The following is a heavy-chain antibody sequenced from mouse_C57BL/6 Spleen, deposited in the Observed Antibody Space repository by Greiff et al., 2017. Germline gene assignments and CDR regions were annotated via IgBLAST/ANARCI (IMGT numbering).Heavy chain of an antibody. Sequence: VQLQQSGPGLVQPSQSLSITCTVSGFSLTSYGVHWVRQPPGKGLEWLGVIWSGGSTDYNAAFISRLSISKDNSKSQVFFKMNSLQADDTAIYYCAKGRGFAYWGQGTLVTVSA. CDR1: GFSLTSYG. CDR2: IWSGGST. V-gene: IGHV2-4*01. J-gene: IGHJ3*01. CDR3: AKGRGFAY.